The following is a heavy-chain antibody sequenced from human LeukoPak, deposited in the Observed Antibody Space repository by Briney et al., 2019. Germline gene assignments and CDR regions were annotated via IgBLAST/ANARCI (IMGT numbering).Heavy chain of an antibody. CDR2: IYHSGRT. D-gene: IGHD4-17*01. Sequence: SETLSLTCTVSGYSISSGYYWGWIRQPPGKGLEWIGSIYHSGRTYYNPSLKSRVTISVDTSKNQFSLKLSSVTAADTAVYYCARGGDYGDYVFHYWGQGTLVTVSS. CDR1: GYSISSGYY. J-gene: IGHJ4*02. CDR3: ARGGDYGDYVFHY. V-gene: IGHV4-38-2*02.